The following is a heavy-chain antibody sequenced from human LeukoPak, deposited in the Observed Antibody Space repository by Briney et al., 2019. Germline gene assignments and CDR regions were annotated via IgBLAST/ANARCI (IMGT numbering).Heavy chain of an antibody. CDR1: GFTFSSYA. J-gene: IGHJ4*02. CDR2: ISGSGGST. CDR3: AKDIAGHYYDSSGYYDY. D-gene: IGHD3-22*01. Sequence: GGSLRLSCATSGFTFSSYAMSWVRQAPGKGLEWVSTISGSGGSTYYADSVKGRFTISRDNSKNTLYLQMNSLRAEDTAVYYCAKDIAGHYYDSSGYYDYWGQGTLVTVSS. V-gene: IGHV3-23*01.